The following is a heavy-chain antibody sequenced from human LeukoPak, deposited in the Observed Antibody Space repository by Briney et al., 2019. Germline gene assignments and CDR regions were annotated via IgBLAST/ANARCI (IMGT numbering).Heavy chain of an antibody. Sequence: PSETLSLTCAVYGGSFSGYYWSWIRQPPGKGLEWIGEINHSGSTNYNPSLKSRVTISVDTSKNQFSLELTSVTAADTAMYYCARFVLGAADFDYWGQGTLVTVSS. D-gene: IGHD2-8*02. V-gene: IGHV4-34*01. J-gene: IGHJ4*02. CDR2: INHSGST. CDR1: GGSFSGYY. CDR3: ARFVLGAADFDY.